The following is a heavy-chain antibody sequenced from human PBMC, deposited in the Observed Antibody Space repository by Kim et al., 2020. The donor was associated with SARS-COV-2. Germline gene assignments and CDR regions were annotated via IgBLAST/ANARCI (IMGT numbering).Heavy chain of an antibody. D-gene: IGHD4-4*01. CDR2: ISYDGSNK. CDR1: GFTFSSYA. Sequence: GGSLRLSCAASGFTFSSYAMHWVRQAPGKGLEWVAVISYDGSNKYYADSVKGRFTISRDNSKNTLYLQMNSLRAEDTAVYYCARDGDYSKFGYYFDYWGQGTLVTVSS. V-gene: IGHV3-30-3*01. J-gene: IGHJ4*02. CDR3: ARDGDYSKFGYYFDY.